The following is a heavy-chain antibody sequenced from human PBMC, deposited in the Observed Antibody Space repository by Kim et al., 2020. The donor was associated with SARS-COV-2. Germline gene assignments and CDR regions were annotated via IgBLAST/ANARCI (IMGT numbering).Heavy chain of an antibody. J-gene: IGHJ4*02. V-gene: IGHV3-23*01. Sequence: DPVKGRFTISRDKSKNTLDLKMNSLRAEDTAVYYCAKARPGGYYGDTLDDWGQGTLVTVSS. CDR3: AKARPGGYYGDTLDD. D-gene: IGHD4-17*01.